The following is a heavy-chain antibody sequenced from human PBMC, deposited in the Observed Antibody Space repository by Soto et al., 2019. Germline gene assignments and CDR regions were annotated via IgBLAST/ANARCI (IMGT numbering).Heavy chain of an antibody. D-gene: IGHD3-9*01. CDR3: ASEEHLGITIFPSYYYGMDV. CDR2: IIPIFGTA. Sequence: QVQLVQSGAEVKKPGSSVKVSCKASESTFSSYAISWVRQAPGQGLEWMGGIIPIFGTANYAQKFQGRVTITADESTSTAYMELSSRRSEDTAVYYCASEEHLGITIFPSYYYGMDVWCQGTTVTVSS. CDR1: ESTFSSYA. J-gene: IGHJ6*02. V-gene: IGHV1-69*01.